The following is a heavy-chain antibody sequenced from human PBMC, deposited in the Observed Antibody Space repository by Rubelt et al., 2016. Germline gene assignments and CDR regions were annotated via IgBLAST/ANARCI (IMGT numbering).Heavy chain of an antibody. CDR2: INPNSGGT. Sequence: QVQLVQSGAEVKKPGASVKVSCKASGYTFTGYYMHWVRQAPGQGLEWMGWINPNSGGTNYDKKFQGRVTMTRETSISTAYMELSRLRSDDTAVYYCASSSGSYYSLDYWGQGTTVTVSS. CDR1: GYTFTGYY. V-gene: IGHV1-2*02. J-gene: IGHJ4*03. CDR3: ASSSGSYYSLDY. D-gene: IGHD1-26*01.